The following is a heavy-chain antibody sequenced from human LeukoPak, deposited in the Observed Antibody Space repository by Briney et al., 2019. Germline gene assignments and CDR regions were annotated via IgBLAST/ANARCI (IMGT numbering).Heavy chain of an antibody. CDR1: GFTFSSYS. V-gene: IGHV3-48*04. J-gene: IGHJ4*02. D-gene: IGHD2-15*01. CDR2: ISSSSSTI. CDR3: AREGTVVREDY. Sequence: PGGSLRLSCAASGFTFSSYSMNWVRQAPGKGLEWVSYISSSSSTIYYADSVKGRFTISRDNAKNSLYLQMNSLRAEDTAVYYCAREGTVVREDYWGQGTLVTVSS.